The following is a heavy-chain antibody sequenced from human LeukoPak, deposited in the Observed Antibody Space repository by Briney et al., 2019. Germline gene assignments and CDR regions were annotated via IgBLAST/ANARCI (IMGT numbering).Heavy chain of an antibody. D-gene: IGHD5-18*01. J-gene: IGHJ6*02. CDR2: ISAYNGNT. CDR3: AREDTATVYYYYYYGMDV. Sequence: ASVKVSCKASGYTFTSYGISWVRQAPGQGLEWMGWISAYNGNTNYAQKLQGRVTMTTDTSTSTAYMELRSLRSDDTAVYYCAREDTATVYYYYYYGMDVWGQGTMVTVSS. V-gene: IGHV1-18*01. CDR1: GYTFTSYG.